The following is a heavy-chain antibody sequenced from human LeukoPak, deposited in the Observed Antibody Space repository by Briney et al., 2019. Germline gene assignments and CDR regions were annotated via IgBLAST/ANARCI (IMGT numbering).Heavy chain of an antibody. J-gene: IGHJ4*02. Sequence: GGFLGFVCAASGFTFSSNAMTWVRQAPGKGLEWVSAIHGSDDNTHYADSVKGRFTISRDKSKNTLYLQMNSLRADDTAVYYCAKDLLRWSFDYWGQGTLVTVSS. CDR1: GFTFSSNA. V-gene: IGHV3-23*01. D-gene: IGHD4-23*01. CDR3: AKDLLRWSFDY. CDR2: IHGSDDNT.